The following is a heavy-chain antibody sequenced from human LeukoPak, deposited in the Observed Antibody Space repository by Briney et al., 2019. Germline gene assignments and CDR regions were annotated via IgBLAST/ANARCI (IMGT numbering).Heavy chain of an antibody. CDR2: IYHSGST. V-gene: IGHV4-38-2*02. D-gene: IGHD6-13*01. CDR1: GYSISSGYY. CDR3: ASRIAAAGYWYFGL. Sequence: PSETLSLTCTVSGYSISSGYYWGWIRQPPGKGLEWIGSIYHSGSTYYNPSLKSRVTISVDTSKNQFSLKLSSVTAADTAVYYCASRIAAAGYWYFGLWGRGTLVTVSS. J-gene: IGHJ2*01.